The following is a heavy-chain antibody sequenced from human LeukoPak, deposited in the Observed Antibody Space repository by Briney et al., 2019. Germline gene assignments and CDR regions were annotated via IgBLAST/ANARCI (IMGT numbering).Heavy chain of an antibody. CDR2: IYTSGST. CDR3: ARVDSSGWIDY. D-gene: IGHD6-19*01. J-gene: IGHJ4*02. Sequence: KPSETLSLTCTVSGGSISSGSYYWSWIRQPAGTGLEWIGRIYTSGSTNYNPSLKSRVTISVDTSKNQFSLKLSSVTAADTAVYYCARVDSSGWIDYWGQGTLVTDSS. V-gene: IGHV4-61*02. CDR1: GGSISSGSYY.